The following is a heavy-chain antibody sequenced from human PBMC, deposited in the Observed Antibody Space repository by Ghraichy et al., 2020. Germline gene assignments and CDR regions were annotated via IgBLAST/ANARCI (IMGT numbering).Heavy chain of an antibody. J-gene: IGHJ6*02. CDR2: IYHSGDT. Sequence: SETLSLTCAVSGASISSSNWWSWVRQAPGKGLEWIGEIYHSGDTNYNPSLKSRINISIDKSKRQFSLKVTSVTAADTAVYYCAKATGISAGGARGANYYYGLEVWGQGTTVIVAS. CDR3: AKATGISAGGARGANYYYGLEV. D-gene: IGHD6-13*01. V-gene: IGHV4/OR15-8*02. CDR1: GASISSSNW.